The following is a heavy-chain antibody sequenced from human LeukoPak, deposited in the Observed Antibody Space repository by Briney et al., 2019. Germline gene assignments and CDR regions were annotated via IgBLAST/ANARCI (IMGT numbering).Heavy chain of an antibody. CDR3: AKDLNWDSSGLYFDY. Sequence: SLRLSCAASGFTFDDYAMHWVRQAPGKGLEWVSGISWNSGSIGYADSVKGRFTISRDNAKNSLYLQMNSLRAEDTALYYCAKDLNWDSSGLYFDYWGQGTLVTVSS. CDR2: ISWNSGSI. CDR1: GFTFDDYA. V-gene: IGHV3-9*01. J-gene: IGHJ4*02. D-gene: IGHD6-19*01.